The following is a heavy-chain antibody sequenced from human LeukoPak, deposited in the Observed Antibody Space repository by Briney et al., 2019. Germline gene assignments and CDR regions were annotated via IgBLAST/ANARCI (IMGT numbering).Heavy chain of an antibody. Sequence: ASVKVSCKGSGYTFTNYEINWVRQAIGQGLEWMGWMNPKSGYTGYAQKFQGRVTMTRDTSISTAYMELGSLRSEDTAVYYCARVTGSIDYWGQGTLVTVSS. CDR2: MNPKSGYT. CDR1: GYTFTNYE. J-gene: IGHJ4*02. D-gene: IGHD1-26*01. CDR3: ARVTGSIDY. V-gene: IGHV1-8*01.